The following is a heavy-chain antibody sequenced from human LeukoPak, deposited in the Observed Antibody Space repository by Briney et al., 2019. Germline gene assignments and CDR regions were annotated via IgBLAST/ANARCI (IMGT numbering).Heavy chain of an antibody. CDR1: GYSFTNYW. CDR2: IYLGESDP. J-gene: IGHJ4*02. V-gene: IGHV5-51*01. D-gene: IGHD7-27*01. Sequence: GESLKISCKGSGYSFTNYWIGWVRQMPGKGLEWIGIIYLGESDPRYRPSFQAQVIISADKSISTAYLQWSSLKASDTAMYYCARAGAWGHFDYWGQGTLVTVSS. CDR3: ARAGAWGHFDY.